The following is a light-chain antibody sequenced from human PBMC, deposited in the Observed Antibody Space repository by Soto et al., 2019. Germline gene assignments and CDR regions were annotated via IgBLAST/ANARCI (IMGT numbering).Light chain of an antibody. V-gene: IGKV4-1*01. Sequence: DIVMTQSPDSLAVSLGERATINCKPSQNLLRSSNNKNYLAWYQQRPGQPPKLLIYWASARESGVPDRFSGSGSGTDFTLTISSLQAEDVAVYYCQQYYSLWTFGQGTKVEIK. J-gene: IGKJ1*01. CDR3: QQYYSLWT. CDR1: QNLLRSSNNKNY. CDR2: WAS.